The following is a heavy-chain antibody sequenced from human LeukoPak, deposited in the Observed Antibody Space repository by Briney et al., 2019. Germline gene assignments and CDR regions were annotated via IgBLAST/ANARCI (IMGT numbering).Heavy chain of an antibody. CDR2: INPNSGGT. CDR1: GYTFTGYY. Sequence: ASVKVSCKASGYTFTGYYMHWVRQAPGQGFEWMGWINPNSGGTNYAQKFQGRVTMTRDTSISTAYMELSRLRSDDTAVYYCARARRDTDYYDSSGYTEYFQHWGQGTLVTVSS. J-gene: IGHJ1*01. D-gene: IGHD3-22*01. V-gene: IGHV1-2*02. CDR3: ARARRDTDYYDSSGYTEYFQH.